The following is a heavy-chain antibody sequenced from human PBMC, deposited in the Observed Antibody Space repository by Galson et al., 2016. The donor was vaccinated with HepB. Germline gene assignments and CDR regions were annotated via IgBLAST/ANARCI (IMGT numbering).Heavy chain of an antibody. J-gene: IGHJ4*02. CDR1: GFTFSDYA. D-gene: IGHD3-9*01. CDR3: VRDHDWAFDY. CDR2: NSRENNRI. Sequence: SLRLSCAASGFTFSDYAMNWVRQAPGKWLEWISHNSRENNRIDYADSVKGRFTVSRDNGKNSLYLQMNSLRVEDTAVYYCVRDHDWAFDYWGQGLLVTVSS. V-gene: IGHV3-48*01.